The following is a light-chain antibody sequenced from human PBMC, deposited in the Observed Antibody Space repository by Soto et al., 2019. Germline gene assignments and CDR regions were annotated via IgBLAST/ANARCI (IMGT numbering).Light chain of an antibody. CDR1: SSNIGNNY. CDR3: GTWDTSLSARV. CDR2: DND. Sequence: VLTQPPSVSSAPGQKVTISCSGRSSNIGNNYVSWYQQLPGTAPKLLIYDNDKRPSGIPDRFSGSKSGTSATLGITGLQTGDEADYYCGTWDTSLSARVFGTGTKVTVL. J-gene: IGLJ1*01. V-gene: IGLV1-51*01.